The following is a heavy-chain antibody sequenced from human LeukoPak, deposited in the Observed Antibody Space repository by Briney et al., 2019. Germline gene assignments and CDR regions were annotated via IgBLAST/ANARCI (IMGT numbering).Heavy chain of an antibody. V-gene: IGHV1-2*02. CDR3: ARGSKWLLPPFDY. Sequence: ASVKVSCKASGYTFTGHYMHWVRQAPGQGLEWMGWINPNSGGTNYAQKFQGRVTMTRDTSISTAYMELSRLRSDDTAVCYCARGSKWLLPPFDYWGQGTLVTVSS. CDR2: INPNSGGT. CDR1: GYTFTGHY. D-gene: IGHD3-22*01. J-gene: IGHJ4*02.